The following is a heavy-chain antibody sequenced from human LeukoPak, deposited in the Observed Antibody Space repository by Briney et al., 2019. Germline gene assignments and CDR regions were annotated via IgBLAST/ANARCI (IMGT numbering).Heavy chain of an antibody. Sequence: GGSLRLSCAASGFTFSNAWMNWVRQAPGKGLEWVGRIKSKTDGGTTDYAAPVKGRFTISRDDSKNTLYLQMNSLRAEDTAVYYCAKYASPTTMVTRYFDYWGQGAQVTVSS. CDR3: AKYASPTTMVTRYFDY. CDR2: IKSKTDGGTT. V-gene: IGHV3-15*07. D-gene: IGHD4-23*01. CDR1: GFTFSNAW. J-gene: IGHJ4*02.